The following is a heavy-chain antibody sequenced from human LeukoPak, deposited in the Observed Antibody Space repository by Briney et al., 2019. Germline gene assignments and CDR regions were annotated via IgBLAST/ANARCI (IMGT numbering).Heavy chain of an antibody. CDR3: ARHIVVAGGPDY. Sequence: SETLSLTCTVSGASIRSSYWSWIRQPPGKGLEWIGYISYTGSTNYNPSLKSRVIISLDTPKNQFSLKLSSVTAADTAVYYCARHIVVAGGPDYWGQGTLVTVSS. D-gene: IGHD2-2*01. V-gene: IGHV4-59*08. J-gene: IGHJ4*02. CDR1: GASIRSSY. CDR2: ISYTGST.